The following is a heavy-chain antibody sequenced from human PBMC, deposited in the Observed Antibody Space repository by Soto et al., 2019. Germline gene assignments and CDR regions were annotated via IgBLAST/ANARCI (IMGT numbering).Heavy chain of an antibody. Sequence: QVTLKESGPVLVRPTETRTLTCSVSGLSLSNGRMGVAWIRQPPGKALEWLAYMFSNDYISYNPSVRSRLSVSKDASKSQVVLTITHMAAVDTATYLCAASFRDCVGHPARGFDPWGQGILVTVSS. J-gene: IGHJ5*02. CDR1: GLSLSNGRMG. CDR2: MFSNDYI. D-gene: IGHD3-16*02. V-gene: IGHV2-26*01. CDR3: AASFRDCVGHPARGFDP.